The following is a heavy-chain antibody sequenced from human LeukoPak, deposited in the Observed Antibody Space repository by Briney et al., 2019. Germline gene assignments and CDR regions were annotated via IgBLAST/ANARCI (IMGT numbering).Heavy chain of an antibody. CDR1: GFTFSNYN. V-gene: IGHV3-21*01. Sequence: GGSLRLSCSASGFTFSNYNMNWVRQAPGKAMDWVSSITSSGTYIFYADSVKGRFTISRDNAKNSLYLQMDSLGPEDTAVYYRARDPYSGNYGNDYYYYMDVWGKGTTVTISS. J-gene: IGHJ6*03. D-gene: IGHD1-26*01. CDR3: ARDPYSGNYGNDYYYYMDV. CDR2: ITSSGTYI.